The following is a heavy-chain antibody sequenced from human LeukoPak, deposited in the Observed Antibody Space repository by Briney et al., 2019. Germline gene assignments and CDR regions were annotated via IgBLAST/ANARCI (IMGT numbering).Heavy chain of an antibody. V-gene: IGHV4-4*02. Sequence: SETLSLTCAVSGGSISSSNWWSWVRQPPGKGLEWIGEIYHSGSTNYNPSLKSRVTISVDKSKNQFSLKLSSVTAADTAVYYCTRVSRIDYGGNPEGDVWGKGITVTVSS. CDR2: IYHSGST. CDR1: GGSISSSNW. CDR3: TRVSRIDYGGNPEGDV. J-gene: IGHJ6*04. D-gene: IGHD4-23*01.